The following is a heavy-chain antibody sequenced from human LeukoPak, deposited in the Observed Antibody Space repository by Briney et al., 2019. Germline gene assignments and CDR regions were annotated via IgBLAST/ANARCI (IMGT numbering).Heavy chain of an antibody. Sequence: GGSLRLSCAASGFTFSSYATSWVRQAPGKGLEWVSAISGSGGSTYYADSVKGRFTISRDNSKNTLYLQMNSLRAEDTAVYYCAKQGYSSSWYGDYYYGMGVWGQGTTVTVSS. CDR3: AKQGYSSSWYGDYYYGMGV. V-gene: IGHV3-23*01. D-gene: IGHD6-13*01. CDR1: GFTFSSYA. CDR2: ISGSGGST. J-gene: IGHJ6*02.